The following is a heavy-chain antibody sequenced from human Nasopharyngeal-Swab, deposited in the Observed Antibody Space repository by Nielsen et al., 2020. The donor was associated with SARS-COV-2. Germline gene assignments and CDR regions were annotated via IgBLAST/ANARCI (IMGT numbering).Heavy chain of an antibody. CDR1: GFTFNNNT. Sequence: GGSLRLSWPASGFTFNNNTWNWFRQAPGKGLNWFQAISSTGDYIYYAASVKGRFTISRDNAKNSLYLQMDNLRAEDTAVYYCARNTPAMFAYWGRGTLVTVSS. D-gene: IGHD2-2*02. CDR2: ISSTGDYI. CDR3: ARNTPAMFAY. J-gene: IGHJ4*02. V-gene: IGHV3-21*01.